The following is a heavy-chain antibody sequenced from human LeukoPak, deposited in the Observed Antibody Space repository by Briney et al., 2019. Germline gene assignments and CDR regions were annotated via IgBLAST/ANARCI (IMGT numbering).Heavy chain of an antibody. Sequence: GGSLRLSCAASGLTFNNYGMHWVRQAPGKGLEWVAVISYDGSTKYYADSVKGRFTISRDNSKNTLYLQMNSLRAEDTAVYYCTKGDEYNNGALGSMDVWGQGTTVTVSS. CDR3: TKGDEYNNGALGSMDV. CDR2: ISYDGSTK. CDR1: GLTFNNYG. V-gene: IGHV3-30*18. J-gene: IGHJ6*02. D-gene: IGHD5-18*01.